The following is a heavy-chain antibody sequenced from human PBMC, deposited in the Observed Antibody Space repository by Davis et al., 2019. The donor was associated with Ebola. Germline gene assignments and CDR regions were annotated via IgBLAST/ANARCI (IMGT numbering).Heavy chain of an antibody. CDR3: ANSRSTWADYFDY. CDR1: GFSFNTYA. V-gene: IGHV3-30*04. CDR2: ISSDGNYR. J-gene: IGHJ4*02. Sequence: PGGSLRLSCAASGFSFNTYAMHWVRQAPGKGLEWVAIISSDGNYRYYADSVKGRFTISRDNSKNTMYLQMNSLRAEDTAVYYCANSRSTWADYFDYWGQGTLVTVSS. D-gene: IGHD6-13*01.